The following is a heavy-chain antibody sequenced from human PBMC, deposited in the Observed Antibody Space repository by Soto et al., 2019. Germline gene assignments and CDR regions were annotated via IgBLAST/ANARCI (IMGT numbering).Heavy chain of an antibody. D-gene: IGHD1-7*01. J-gene: IGHJ6*03. Sequence: GGSLRLSCAASGFTFSSYGMHWVRQAPGKGLEWVAVIWYDGSNKYYADSVKGRFTISRDNSKNTLYLQMNSLRAEDTAVYYCARDEKITGTNCETDCYYYYMDVWGKGTTVTVSS. CDR3: ARDEKITGTNCETDCYYYYMDV. V-gene: IGHV3-33*01. CDR1: GFTFSSYG. CDR2: IWYDGSNK.